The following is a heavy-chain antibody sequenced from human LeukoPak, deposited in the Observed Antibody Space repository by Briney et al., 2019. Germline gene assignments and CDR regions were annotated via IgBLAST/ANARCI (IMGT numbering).Heavy chain of an antibody. CDR1: GFTFDDYA. Sequence: GRSLRLSCAASGFTFDDYAMHWVRQAPGKGLEWVSGISWNSGSIGYADSVKGRFTISRDNAKNSLYLQMNSLRAEDTALYYCAKDNSVVVTAILDYWGQGTLVTVPS. J-gene: IGHJ4*02. CDR3: AKDNSVVVTAILDY. D-gene: IGHD2-21*02. CDR2: ISWNSGSI. V-gene: IGHV3-9*01.